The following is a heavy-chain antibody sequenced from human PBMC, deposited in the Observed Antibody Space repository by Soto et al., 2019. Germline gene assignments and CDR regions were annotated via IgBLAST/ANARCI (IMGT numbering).Heavy chain of an antibody. CDR2: ISAHNGNT. CDR1: GYTFTSYG. CDR3: ARGRYGDY. D-gene: IGHD1-26*01. Sequence: QVHLVQSGAEVKKPGASVKVSCKASGYTFTSYGITWVRQAPGQGLEWMGWISAHNGNTAYAQKLQGRIIVTRDTSTRTAYMELRRLISDDTAVYYCARGRYGDYWGQGALVPVSS. V-gene: IGHV1-18*01. J-gene: IGHJ4*02.